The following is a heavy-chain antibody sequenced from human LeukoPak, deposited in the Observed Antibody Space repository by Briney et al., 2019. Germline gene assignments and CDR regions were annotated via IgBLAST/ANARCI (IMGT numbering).Heavy chain of an antibody. D-gene: IGHD4-17*01. Sequence: ASVKVSCKASGGSFSSYTIDWVRQAPGQGLEWMGGIIPIFGTANYAQKFQGRVTITADESTSTAYMELSSLRSEDTAVYYCARGSDYGDLGYWGQGTLVTVSS. CDR3: ARGSDYGDLGY. CDR1: GGSFSSYT. J-gene: IGHJ4*02. V-gene: IGHV1-69*01. CDR2: IIPIFGTA.